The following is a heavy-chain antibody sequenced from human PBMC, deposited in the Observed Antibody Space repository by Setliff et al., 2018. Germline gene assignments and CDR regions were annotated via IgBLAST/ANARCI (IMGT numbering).Heavy chain of an antibody. V-gene: IGHV4-39*01. CDR2: IYYSGST. D-gene: IGHD3-22*01. CDR1: GGSISSSSYY. Sequence: SETLSLTCTVSGGSISSSSYYWGWIRQPPGKGLEWIGSIYYSGSTYSNPSLKSRITISVDTSKNQFSLKLSSVTAADTAVYYCARGDYYDSSAYSPDTFDIWGQGTMVTVSS. CDR3: ARGDYYDSSAYSPDTFDI. J-gene: IGHJ3*02.